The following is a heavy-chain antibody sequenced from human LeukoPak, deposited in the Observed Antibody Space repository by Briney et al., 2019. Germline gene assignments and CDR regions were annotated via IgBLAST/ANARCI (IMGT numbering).Heavy chain of an antibody. D-gene: IGHD2-15*01. J-gene: IGHJ4*02. CDR1: GFTFSSYW. V-gene: IGHV3-74*01. CDR3: ARDNTRGGLDY. CDR2: INSDGSST. Sequence: PGGSLRLSCAASGFTFSSYWMHWVRQAPGKGLVWVSRINSDGSSTSYADSVKGRFTISRDNAKNTLYLRMNSLRAEDTAVYYCARDNTRGGLDYWGQGTLVTVSS.